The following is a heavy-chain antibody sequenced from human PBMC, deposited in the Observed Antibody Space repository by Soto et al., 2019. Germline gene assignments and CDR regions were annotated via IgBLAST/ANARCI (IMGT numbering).Heavy chain of an antibody. D-gene: IGHD2-15*01. CDR1: GGSISDSSYF. CDR2: IYYSGST. V-gene: IGHV4-39*01. J-gene: IGHJ4*02. Sequence: LSLTCTVSGGSISDSSYFWDWIRQPPGKGLEWIGNIYYSGSTYYNLSLKSRVTISVDTSKNQFSLKLSSVTAADTAVYYCARRGVSSYYSNYWGLGTLVTVSS. CDR3: ARRGVSSYYSNY.